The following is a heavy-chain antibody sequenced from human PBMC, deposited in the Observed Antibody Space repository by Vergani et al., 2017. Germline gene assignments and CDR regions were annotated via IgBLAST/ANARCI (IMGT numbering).Heavy chain of an antibody. J-gene: IGHJ4*02. V-gene: IGHV3-43*01. CDR3: AKDTDTAMVFDY. D-gene: IGHD5-18*01. CDR2: ISWDGGST. Sequence: EVQLVESGGVVVQPGGSLRLSCAASGFTFDDYTMHWVRQAPGKGLEWVSLISWDGGSTYYADSVKGRFTISRDNSKNSLYLQMNSLRTADTALYYCAKDTDTAMVFDYWGQGTLVTVSS. CDR1: GFTFDDYT.